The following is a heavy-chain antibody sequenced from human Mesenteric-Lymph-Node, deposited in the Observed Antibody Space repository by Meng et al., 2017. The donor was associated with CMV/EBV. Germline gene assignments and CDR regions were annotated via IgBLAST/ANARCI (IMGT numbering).Heavy chain of an antibody. V-gene: IGHV3-48*04. CDR2: ISSSSSTI. CDR1: GFTFSSYS. J-gene: IGHJ4*02. D-gene: IGHD5-12*01. Sequence: GESLKISCAASGFTFSSYSMNWVRQAPGKGLEWVSYISSSSSTIYYADSVKGRFTISRDNAKNSLYLQMNSLKAEDTAVYYCARDPIVATRTFDYWGQGTLVTVSS. CDR3: ARDPIVATRTFDY.